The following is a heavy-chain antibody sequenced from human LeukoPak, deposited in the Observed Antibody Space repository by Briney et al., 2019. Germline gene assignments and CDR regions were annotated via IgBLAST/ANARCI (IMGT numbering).Heavy chain of an antibody. D-gene: IGHD6-13*01. Sequence: GGSLRLSCAASGFTFSSYWMHWVRQAPGKGLEWVSSISSSSSYIYYADSVKGRFTISRDNAKNSLYLQMNSLRAEDTAVYYCARDPTGIAGDYWGQGTLVTVSS. V-gene: IGHV3-21*01. CDR1: GFTFSSYW. CDR3: ARDPTGIAGDY. J-gene: IGHJ4*02. CDR2: ISSSSSYI.